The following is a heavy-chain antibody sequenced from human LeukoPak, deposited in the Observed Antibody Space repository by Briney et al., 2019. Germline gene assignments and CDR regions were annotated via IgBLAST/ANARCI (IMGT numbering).Heavy chain of an antibody. CDR2: IYTSGST. J-gene: IGHJ5*02. D-gene: IGHD2-15*01. CDR3: ARSDIYCSGGSCSYWFDP. V-gene: IGHV4-4*07. Sequence: SETLSLTCTVSGGSISSYYWSWIRQPAGKGLEWIGRIYTSGSTNYNPSLKSRVTMSVDTSKNQFSLKLSSVTAADTAVYYCARSDIYCSGGSCSYWFDPWGQGTLATVSS. CDR1: GGSISSYY.